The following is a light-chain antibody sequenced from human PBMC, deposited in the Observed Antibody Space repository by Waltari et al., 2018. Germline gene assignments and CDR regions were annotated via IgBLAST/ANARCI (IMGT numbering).Light chain of an antibody. J-gene: IGKJ4*01. CDR2: GAS. CDR1: QSVSSN. V-gene: IGKV3-15*01. CDR3: QHYNNWPLT. Sequence: EIVMTQSPATLSVSPGERATLSCRASQSVSSNLAWYQQKPGQAPRLRIYGASTRATGIPARFSGSGSGTEFTLTISSLQSEDFAVYYCQHYNNWPLTFGGGTKVDIK.